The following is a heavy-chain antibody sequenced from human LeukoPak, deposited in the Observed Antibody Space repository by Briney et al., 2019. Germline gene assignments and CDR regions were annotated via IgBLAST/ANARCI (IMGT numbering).Heavy chain of an antibody. Sequence: PSETLSLTCAVYGGSFSGYYWSWIRQPPGKGLEWIGEINHSGSTNYNPSLKSRVTISVDTSKNQFSLKLSSVTAADTAVYYCARAHGSWYYYYGMDVWGQGTTVTVSS. J-gene: IGHJ6*02. CDR3: ARAHGSWYYYYGMDV. CDR1: GGSFSGYY. D-gene: IGHD6-13*01. V-gene: IGHV4-34*01. CDR2: INHSGST.